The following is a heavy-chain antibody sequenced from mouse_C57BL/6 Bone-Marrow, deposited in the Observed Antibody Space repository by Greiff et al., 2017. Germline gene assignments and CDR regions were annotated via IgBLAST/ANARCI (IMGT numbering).Heavy chain of an antibody. D-gene: IGHD4-1*01. CDR2: IYPRSGNT. CDR1: GYTFTSYG. J-gene: IGHJ1*03. V-gene: IGHV1-81*01. Sequence: QVQLQQSGAELARPGASVKLSCKASGYTFTSYGISWVKQRTGQGLEWIGEIYPRSGNTYYNEKFKGKATLTADKSSSTAYMELRSLPSEDSAVYFCARSRVGLYWYFDVWGTGTTVTVSS. CDR3: ARSRVGLYWYFDV.